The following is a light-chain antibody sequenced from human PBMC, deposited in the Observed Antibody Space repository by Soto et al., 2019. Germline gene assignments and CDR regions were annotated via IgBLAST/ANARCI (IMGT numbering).Light chain of an antibody. J-gene: IGLJ2*01. V-gene: IGLV2-14*01. CDR1: SSDVGGYNY. Sequence: QSVLTQPASVSGSPGQSITISCTGTSSDVGGYNYVSWYQQHPGKAPKLMIYDVSNRPSGVSNRLSGSKSGNTASLTISGLQAEDEADYYCSSYTGSSTLFGGGTKLTVL. CDR3: SSYTGSSTL. CDR2: DVS.